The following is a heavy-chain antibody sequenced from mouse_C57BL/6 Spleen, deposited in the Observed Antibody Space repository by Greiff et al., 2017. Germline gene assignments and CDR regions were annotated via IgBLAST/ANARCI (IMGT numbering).Heavy chain of an antibody. J-gene: IGHJ4*01. CDR3: ARPDPFYAMGY. CDR2: ISGGGGNT. Sequence: EVKLVESGGGLVKPGGSLKLSCAASGFTFSSYTMSWVRQTPEKRLEWVATISGGGGNTYYPDRVKGRFTISIYNAKNTLYLQMSSLRSEDTALYYCARPDPFYAMGYWGQGTSVTVSS. CDR1: GFTFSSYT. V-gene: IGHV5-9*01.